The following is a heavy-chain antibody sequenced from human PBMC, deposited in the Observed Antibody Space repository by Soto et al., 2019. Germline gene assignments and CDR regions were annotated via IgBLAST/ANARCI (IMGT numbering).Heavy chain of an antibody. J-gene: IGHJ4*02. CDR1: GFTFDDYA. Sequence: DVQLVESGGGLVQPGRSLRLSCAASGFTFDDYAMHWVRQAPGKGLEWVSGISWNSGSIGYADSVKGRFTISRDNAKNSLYLQMNSLRAEDTALYYCAKDIGYSGRDPDFDYWGQGTLVTVSS. CDR3: AKDIGYSGRDPDFDY. V-gene: IGHV3-9*01. CDR2: ISWNSGSI. D-gene: IGHD5-12*01.